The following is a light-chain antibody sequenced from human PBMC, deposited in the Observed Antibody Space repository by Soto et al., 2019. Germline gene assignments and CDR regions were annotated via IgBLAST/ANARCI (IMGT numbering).Light chain of an antibody. Sequence: QSALTQPASVSGSPGQSITISCTGTSSDIGGHHFVSWYQQQSGKAPKLVIYEVTDRPSGVSDRFSGSKSGNTASLTVSGPQPEDEADYYCSSYTSSSLYVFGTGTKV. V-gene: IGLV2-14*01. J-gene: IGLJ1*01. CDR3: SSYTSSSLYV. CDR2: EVT. CDR1: SSDIGGHHF.